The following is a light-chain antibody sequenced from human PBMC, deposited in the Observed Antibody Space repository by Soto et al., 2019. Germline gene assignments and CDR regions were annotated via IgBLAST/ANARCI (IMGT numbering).Light chain of an antibody. CDR1: MRDVGAYNF. Sequence: QSALTQPASVSGSPGQSITISCAGTMRDVGAYNFVSWYQQHPGRGPQLIIYEVRNRPSGISFRFSGSKSGNTASLTISGLQAEDEADYYCSSYTSKSSLIFVGGTKLTVL. V-gene: IGLV2-14*01. J-gene: IGLJ2*01. CDR3: SSYTSKSSLI. CDR2: EVR.